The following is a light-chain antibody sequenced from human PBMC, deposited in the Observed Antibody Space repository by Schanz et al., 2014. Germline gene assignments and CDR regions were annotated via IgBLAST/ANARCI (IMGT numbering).Light chain of an antibody. CDR3: SAYTSSSTLYV. Sequence: QSALTQPRSVSGSPGQSVTISCTGTSSDVGGYNYVSWYQQHPGKAPKLMIYDVSKRPSGVSNRISGSKSGNTASLTISGLQAEDEADYYCSAYTSSSTLYVFGTGTKVTVL. CDR2: DVS. V-gene: IGLV2-14*01. J-gene: IGLJ1*01. CDR1: SSDVGGYNY.